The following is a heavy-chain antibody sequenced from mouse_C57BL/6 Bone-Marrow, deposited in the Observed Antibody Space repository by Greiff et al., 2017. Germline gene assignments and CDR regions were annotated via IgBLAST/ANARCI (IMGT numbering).Heavy chain of an antibody. CDR1: GYTFTSYW. V-gene: IGHV1-72*01. CDR2: IDPKSGGP. D-gene: IGHD2-1*01. J-gene: IGHJ1*03. Sequence: VQLQQPGAGLVKPGASVKLSCKASGYTFTSYWMHWVKQRPGRGLEWIGRIDPKSGGPKYHEKFKSQATLTVDKPSSTDYMQLSSLTSEASAVYYCAHGNYVYWYFAFWVTGTTVTASS. CDR3: AHGNYVYWYFAF.